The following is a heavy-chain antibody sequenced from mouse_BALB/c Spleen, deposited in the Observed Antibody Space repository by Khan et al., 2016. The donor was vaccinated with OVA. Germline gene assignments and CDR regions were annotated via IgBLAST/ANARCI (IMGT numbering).Heavy chain of an antibody. V-gene: IGHV2-9*02. CDR2: ICAGGST. Sequence: QVQLKQSGPGLVAPSQSLSITCTVYGYSLTRYDVHWVRQPPGKGLEWLGLICAGGSTNYNWALMSRLSISIDNSKSLVFLIMNSLQTADTDFYYCARSKYLASYWGQGTTLTVSS. CDR3: ARSKYLASY. CDR1: GYSLTRYD. D-gene: IGHD3-3*01. J-gene: IGHJ2*01.